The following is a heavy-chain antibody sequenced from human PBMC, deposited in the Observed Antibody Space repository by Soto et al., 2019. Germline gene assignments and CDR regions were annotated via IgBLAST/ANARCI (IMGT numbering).Heavy chain of an antibody. D-gene: IGHD5-18*01. CDR3: ASDPNTGDTAINGY. J-gene: IGHJ4*02. CDR2: IDSSGYYI. CDR1: GFTFSSYS. V-gene: IGHV3-21*01. Sequence: TGGSLRLSCAASGFTFSSYSMNWIRQAPGKGLEWVSSIDSSGYYIYYADSVKGRFTISRDNAKKSLYLQMNSLRVEATAVSYCASDPNTGDTAINGYWGQGTLVTVS.